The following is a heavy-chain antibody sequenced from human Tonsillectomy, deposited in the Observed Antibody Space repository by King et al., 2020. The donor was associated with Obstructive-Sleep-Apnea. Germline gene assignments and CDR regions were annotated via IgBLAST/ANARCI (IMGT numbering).Heavy chain of an antibody. CDR2: IRYDGSNY. CDR1: GFTFSSYG. J-gene: IGHJ5*02. V-gene: IGHV3-30*02. CDR3: AKDRYDSSGYYYVPWFDP. D-gene: IGHD3-22*01. Sequence: VQLVESGGGVVQPGGSLRLSCAASGFTFSSYGMHWVRQAPGKGLAWVAFIRYDGSNYYYADSVKGRFTISRDNSKNRLYLQMNSLRAEDTALYYCAKDRYDSSGYYYVPWFDPWGQGTLVTVSS.